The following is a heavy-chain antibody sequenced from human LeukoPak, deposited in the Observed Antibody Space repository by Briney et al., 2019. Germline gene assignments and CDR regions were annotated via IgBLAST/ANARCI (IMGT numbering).Heavy chain of an antibody. J-gene: IGHJ4*02. V-gene: IGHV1-46*01. CDR3: ARGITTMVRGVPRANTFDY. D-gene: IGHD3-10*01. CDR1: GYTFTSYY. Sequence: ASVKVSCKASGYTFTSYYMDRVRQAPGQGLEWMGIINPSGGSTSYAQKFQGRVTMTRDTSTSTVYMELSSLRSEDTAVYYCARGITTMVRGVPRANTFDYWGQGTLVTVSS. CDR2: INPSGGST.